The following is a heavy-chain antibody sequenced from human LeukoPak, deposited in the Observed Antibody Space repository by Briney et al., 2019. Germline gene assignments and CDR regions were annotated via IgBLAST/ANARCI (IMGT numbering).Heavy chain of an antibody. V-gene: IGHV4-59*01. Sequence: PSQTLSLTCTVSGVSISSYYWSWLRQPPGKGLEWIGYIYYSGSTNYNPSLKSRVTISVDTSKNQFSLKLSSVTAADTAVYYCARGRGGTDFDYWGQGTLVTVSS. CDR1: GVSISSYY. CDR3: ARGRGGTDFDY. J-gene: IGHJ4*02. D-gene: IGHD3-16*01. CDR2: IYYSGST.